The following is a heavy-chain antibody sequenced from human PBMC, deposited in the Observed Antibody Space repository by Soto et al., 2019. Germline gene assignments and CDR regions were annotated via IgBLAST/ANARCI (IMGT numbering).Heavy chain of an antibody. CDR3: ARKGDTYYDFWSGYYTATYYDY. V-gene: IGHV4-61*01. J-gene: IGHJ4*02. Sequence: SETLCLTCTVSGGSVSSGSYYWSWIRQPPGKGLEWIGYIYYSGSTNYNPSLKSRVTISVDTSKNQFSLKLSSVTAADTAVYYCARKGDTYYDFWSGYYTATYYDYWRQGTLVTVSS. D-gene: IGHD3-3*01. CDR1: GGSVSSGSYY. CDR2: IYYSGST.